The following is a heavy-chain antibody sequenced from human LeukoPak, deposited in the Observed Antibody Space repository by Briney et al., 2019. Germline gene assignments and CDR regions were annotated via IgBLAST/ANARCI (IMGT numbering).Heavy chain of an antibody. CDR3: ARDSTGYYGSGSYFLSG. CDR1: GFTFSSYS. D-gene: IGHD3-10*01. V-gene: IGHV3-48*01. J-gene: IGHJ4*02. Sequence: GGSLRLSCAASGFTFSSYSMNWVRQAPGKGLEWVSYISSSSSTIYYADSVKGRFTISRDNAKNSLYLQMNSLRAEDTAVFYCARDSTGYYGSGSYFLSGWGQGTLVTVSS. CDR2: ISSSSSTI.